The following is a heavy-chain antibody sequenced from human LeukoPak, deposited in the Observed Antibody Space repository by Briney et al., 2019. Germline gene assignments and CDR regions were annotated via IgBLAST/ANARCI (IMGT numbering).Heavy chain of an antibody. CDR1: GFTFSTYN. CDR3: ARDPYSGNYGDYYYYYMDV. J-gene: IGHJ6*03. V-gene: IGHV3-21*01. CDR2: ITSSSSYI. Sequence: PGGSLRLSCAASGFTFSTYNMNWVRQAPGKGLEWVAPITSSSSYIYYADSVKGRFTISRDNAKSSLYLQMNSLKDEDTAVYYCARDPYSGNYGDYYYYYMDVWGKGTTVTISS. D-gene: IGHD1-26*01.